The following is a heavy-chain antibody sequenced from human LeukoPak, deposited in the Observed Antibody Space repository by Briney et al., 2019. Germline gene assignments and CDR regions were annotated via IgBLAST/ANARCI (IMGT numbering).Heavy chain of an antibody. D-gene: IGHD4-17*01. CDR2: IKQDGSEK. V-gene: IGHV3-7*01. CDR1: GFTVSSFW. CDR3: ARGTSTVTTKNWFDP. Sequence: GGSLRLSCAAPGFTVSSFWMSWVRQAPGKGREGVANIKQDGSEKDYVDSVKGRFTISRDNAKNSLFLQMNSLRAEDTAVYYCARGTSTVTTKNWFDPWGQGTLVTVSS. J-gene: IGHJ5*02.